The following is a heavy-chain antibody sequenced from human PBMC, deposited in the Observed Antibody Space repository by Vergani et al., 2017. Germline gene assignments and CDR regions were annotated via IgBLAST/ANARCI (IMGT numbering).Heavy chain of an antibody. J-gene: IGHJ5*02. CDR2: ITPQNGCT. V-gene: IGHV1-2*02. CDR1: GYYFTDNY. CDR3: VRGGTFDWLST. D-gene: IGHD3-9*01. Sequence: QVQLVQSGAEVKKPGAAVKVSCKASGYYFTDNYLHWVRQAPGQGLAWMGRITPQNGCTQYAEKFKCRVTMTRDTSLTTAYMELTSLTSDDTAVYYCVRGGTFDWLSTWGQGTLVTVSS.